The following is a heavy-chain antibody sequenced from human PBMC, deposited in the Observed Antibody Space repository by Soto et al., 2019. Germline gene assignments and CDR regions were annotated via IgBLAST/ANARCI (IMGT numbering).Heavy chain of an antibody. V-gene: IGHV4-30-4*01. CDR1: GGSISRGYYY. J-gene: IGHJ6*02. CDR2: IYYSGNT. CDR3: ASASLYGMDV. Sequence: SETLSLITHVSGGSISRGYYYWSWICQPPGKGLEWIGNIYYSGNTYYNPSLKSRLIISIDMSKNQFSLKVGSLTAANTAVYYIASASLYGMDVWVHGTKFTVSS.